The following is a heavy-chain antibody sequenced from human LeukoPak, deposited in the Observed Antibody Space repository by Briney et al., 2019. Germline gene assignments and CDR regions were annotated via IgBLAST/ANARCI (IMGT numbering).Heavy chain of an antibody. CDR1: GGSISSYY. CDR3: ASGAAAGTVDY. J-gene: IGHJ4*02. D-gene: IGHD6-13*01. CDR2: IYYSGST. V-gene: IGHV4-59*01. Sequence: SETLSLTCTVSGGSISSYYWSWIRQPPGKGLEWIGCIYYSGSTNYNPSLKSRVTISVDTSKNQFSLKLSSVTAADTAVYYCASGAAAGTVDYWGQGTLVTVSS.